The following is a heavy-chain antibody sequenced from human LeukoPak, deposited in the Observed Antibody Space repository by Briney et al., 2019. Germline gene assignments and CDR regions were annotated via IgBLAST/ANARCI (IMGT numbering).Heavy chain of an antibody. D-gene: IGHD6-13*01. J-gene: IGHJ4*02. CDR1: GFTFSSYW. CDR2: INSDGSST. CDR3: EREGRLGYSSSPEFDY. Sequence: GGSLRLSCAASGFTFSSYWMHWVRQAPGKGLVWVSRINSDGSSTSYADSVKGRFTISRDNAKNTLYLQMNSLRAEDTAVYYCEREGRLGYSSSPEFDYWGRGTLVTVSS. V-gene: IGHV3-74*01.